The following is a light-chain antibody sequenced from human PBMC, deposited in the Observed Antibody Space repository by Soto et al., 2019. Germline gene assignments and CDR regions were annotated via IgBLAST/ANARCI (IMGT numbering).Light chain of an antibody. CDR3: QQYNNWHTWT. CDR1: QSVSSN. V-gene: IGKV3-15*01. CDR2: GAS. Sequence: EIVMTQSPATLSVSPGERATLSCRASQSVSSNLAWYQQKPGQAPRLLIYGASTRATGIPARFSGSGSGTEITLTISSLQSEDFAVYYCQQYNNWHTWTFGQGTKVEIK. J-gene: IGKJ1*01.